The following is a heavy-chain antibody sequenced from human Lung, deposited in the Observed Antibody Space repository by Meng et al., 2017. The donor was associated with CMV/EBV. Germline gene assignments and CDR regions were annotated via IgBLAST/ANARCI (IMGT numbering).Heavy chain of an antibody. CDR3: AKSQVYYDFWSGIKGRLVYYYYYGMDV. V-gene: IGHV3-33*06. CDR1: GFTFSSYG. D-gene: IGHD3-3*01. Sequence: GGSLRLXCAASGFTFSSYGMHWVRQAPGKGLEWVAVIWYDGSNKYYADSVKGRFTISRDNSKNTLYLQMNSLRAEDTAVYYCAKSQVYYDFWSGIKGRLVYYYYYGMDVGXQGTXVTVSS. CDR2: IWYDGSNK. J-gene: IGHJ6*02.